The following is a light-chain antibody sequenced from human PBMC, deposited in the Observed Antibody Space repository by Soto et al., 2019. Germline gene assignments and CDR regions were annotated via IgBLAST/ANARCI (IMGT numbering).Light chain of an antibody. J-gene: IGLJ2*01. CDR3: QSYDSSLSGVV. CDR2: GNS. V-gene: IGLV1-40*01. CDR1: SSNIGAGYD. Sequence: QSVLTQPPSVSGAPGQRVTISCTGSSSNIGAGYDVHWYQQLPGTAPKLLIAGNSNRPSGVPDRFSGSKSGTSASLAITGLLAEDEADYYCQSYDSSLSGVVFGGGTNLTFL.